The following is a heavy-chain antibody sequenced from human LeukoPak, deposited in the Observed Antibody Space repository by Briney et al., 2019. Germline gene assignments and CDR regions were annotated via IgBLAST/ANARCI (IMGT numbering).Heavy chain of an antibody. CDR2: INSDGSST. V-gene: IGHV3-74*01. J-gene: IGHJ6*02. CDR3: ARRSSSWYYYYGMDV. D-gene: IGHD6-13*01. Sequence: PGGSLRLSCAASGFTFSSYWMHWVRQAPGKGLVWVSRINSDGSSTTYADSVKGRFTISRDNAKNSLYLQINSLRAEDTAVYYCARRSSSWYYYYGMDVWGQGTTVTVSS. CDR1: GFTFSSYW.